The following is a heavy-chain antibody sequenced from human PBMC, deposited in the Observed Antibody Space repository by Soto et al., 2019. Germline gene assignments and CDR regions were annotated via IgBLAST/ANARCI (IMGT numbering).Heavy chain of an antibody. CDR1: VGSISSYD. V-gene: IGHV4-59*01. Sequence: PSSTLDLTCTVSVGSISSYDWSWIRQPPGKGLEWIGYIYYSGSTNYNPSLKSRVTISVDTSKNQFSLKLSSVTAADTAVYYCASSTGIAAPDYWYFDLWGRGTRVTVSS. CDR2: IYYSGST. D-gene: IGHD6-6*01. CDR3: ASSTGIAAPDYWYFDL. J-gene: IGHJ2*01.